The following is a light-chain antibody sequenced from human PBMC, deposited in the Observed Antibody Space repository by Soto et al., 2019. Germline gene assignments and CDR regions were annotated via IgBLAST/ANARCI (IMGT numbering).Light chain of an antibody. J-gene: IGKJ4*01. Sequence: EIVLTQSPDTLSLSSGERATLSCRASQRISNYYLAWYHQKPGQAPRLLIYGASSRATGVPDRFSGSGSGTDFTLTISRLEPEEFAVYYCQQYGSSPLTFGGGTKVEIK. CDR2: GAS. V-gene: IGKV3-20*01. CDR3: QQYGSSPLT. CDR1: QRISNYY.